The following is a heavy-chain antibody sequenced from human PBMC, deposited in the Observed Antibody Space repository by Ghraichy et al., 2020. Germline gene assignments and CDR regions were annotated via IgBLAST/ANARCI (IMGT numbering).Heavy chain of an antibody. CDR1: GFTFSNAW. Sequence: GGSLRLSCAASGFTFSNAWMSWVRQAPGKGLEWVGSIKSKTDGGTTDYAAHVKGRFTIARDDSKNTLYLQMNRQKTEDTAVYYGVTGARGYSKDYWGQGTLVTVSS. V-gene: IGHV3-15*01. J-gene: IGHJ4*02. CDR2: IKSKTDGGTT. D-gene: IGHD5-24*01. CDR3: VTGARGYSKDY.